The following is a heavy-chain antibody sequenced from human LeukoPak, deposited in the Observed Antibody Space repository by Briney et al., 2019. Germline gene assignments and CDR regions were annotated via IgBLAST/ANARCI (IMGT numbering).Heavy chain of an antibody. CDR3: ATSLVVVPAATGGEYYYYGMDV. D-gene: IGHD2-2*01. Sequence: ASVKVSCKVSGYTVTELSMHWVRQAPGQGLEWMGGFDPEDGETIYAQKFQGRVAMTEDTSTDTAYMELSSLRSEHTAVYSCATSLVVVPAATGGEYYYYGMDVWGKGTTVTVSS. CDR2: FDPEDGET. V-gene: IGHV1-24*01. J-gene: IGHJ6*04. CDR1: GYTVTELS.